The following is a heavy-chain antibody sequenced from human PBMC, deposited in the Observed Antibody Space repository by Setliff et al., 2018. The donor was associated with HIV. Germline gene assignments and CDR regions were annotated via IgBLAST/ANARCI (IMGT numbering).Heavy chain of an antibody. J-gene: IGHJ5*02. D-gene: IGHD3-22*01. V-gene: IGHV1-69*05. CDR1: GGTFSSYA. Sequence: SVKVSCKASGGTFSSYAISWVQQAPGQGLEWMGGIIPIFGTANYAQKFQGRVTITTDESKSTAYMELSSLRSEDTAVYYCARDGIPASYYYDSSGKPEAYNWFDPWGQGTLVTVSS. CDR3: ARDGIPASYYYDSSGKPEAYNWFDP. CDR2: IIPIFGTA.